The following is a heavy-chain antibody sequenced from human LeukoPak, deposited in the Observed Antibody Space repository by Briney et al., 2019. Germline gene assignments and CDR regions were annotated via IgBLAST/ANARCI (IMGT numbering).Heavy chain of an antibody. V-gene: IGHV1-2*02. CDR1: GYTFTGYY. D-gene: IGHD3-22*01. J-gene: IGHJ4*02. CDR2: INPNSGGT. Sequence: ASVKVSCKASGYTFTGYYMHWVRQAPGQGLEWMGWINPNSGGTNYAQKFQGRVTMTRDTSISTAYMEMSRLRSDDTAVYYCARGFIDSSGYYLHWGQGTLVTVSS. CDR3: ARGFIDSSGYYLH.